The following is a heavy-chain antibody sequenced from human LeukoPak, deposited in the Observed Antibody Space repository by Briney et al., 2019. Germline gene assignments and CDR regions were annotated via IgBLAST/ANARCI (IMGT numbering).Heavy chain of an antibody. CDR2: IRSSGSGT. Sequence: GGSLRLSCAASGFTFSTYAMSWVRPAPGKGLEWDSDIRSSGSGTYYADSVKGRFTISRDNSKNTLYLQMNSLRAEDTAVYYCAKWSSSGQGPNFDYWGQGTLVTVSS. CDR3: AKWSSSGQGPNFDY. D-gene: IGHD6-19*01. CDR1: GFTFSTYA. V-gene: IGHV3-23*01. J-gene: IGHJ4*02.